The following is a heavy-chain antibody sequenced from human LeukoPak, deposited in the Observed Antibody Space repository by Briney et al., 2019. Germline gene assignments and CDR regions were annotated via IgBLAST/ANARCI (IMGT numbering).Heavy chain of an antibody. CDR2: IKQDGSEN. Sequence: PGGSLRLSCAASGFTFSSYWMSWVCQAPGQGLEWVANIKQDGSENYYVDSVKGRFTIFRDNSKNTLYLQMNSLGAEDTAVYYCAKDLDDWGQGTLVTVSS. CDR1: GFTFSSYW. J-gene: IGHJ4*02. CDR3: AKDLDD. V-gene: IGHV3-7*03.